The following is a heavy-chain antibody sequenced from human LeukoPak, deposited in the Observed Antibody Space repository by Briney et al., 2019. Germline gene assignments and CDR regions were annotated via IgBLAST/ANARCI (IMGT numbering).Heavy chain of an antibody. Sequence: GGSLRLSCAASGFTFSSYWMSWVRQAPGRGLEWVANINRDGSERYYMESMEGRFTISRDNARNSLYLQMNSLRVEDTAVYYCARDPGSSESNLFDYWGQGTLVTVSS. D-gene: IGHD1-26*01. CDR3: ARDPGSSESNLFDY. V-gene: IGHV3-7*01. J-gene: IGHJ4*02. CDR1: GFTFSSYW. CDR2: INRDGSER.